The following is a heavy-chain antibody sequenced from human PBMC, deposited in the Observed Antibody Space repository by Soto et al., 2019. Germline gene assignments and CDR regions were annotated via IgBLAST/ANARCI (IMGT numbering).Heavy chain of an antibody. CDR3: EREALGVYSSWFDT. D-gene: IGHD6-13*01. CDR1: GYIFTTYS. CDR2: GSASNGKT. V-gene: IGHV1-18*04. Sequence: ASGKVSCKASGYIFTTYSVTGVRQAPGQGLEGMGWGSASNGKTNYAQKIQDRVTMTTDTSTNTAYMELRSLRSADTAGYYCEREALGVYSSWFDTWGPGTLVTVSS. J-gene: IGHJ5*01.